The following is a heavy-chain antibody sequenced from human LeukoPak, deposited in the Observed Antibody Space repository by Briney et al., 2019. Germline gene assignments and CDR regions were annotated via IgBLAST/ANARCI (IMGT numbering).Heavy chain of an antibody. CDR3: ARSFGEFPDYDY. J-gene: IGHJ4*02. V-gene: IGHV4-39*07. CDR2: IYYTGNT. D-gene: IGHD3-10*01. CDR1: GVSISSSYSY. Sequence: SETLSLTCTVSGVSISSSYSYWGWIRQPPGMGLEWIGSIYYTGNTYYNASLKSQVSISIDTSKNQFSLKLTSVTAADTAVYYCARSFGEFPDYDYWGQGTLVTVSS.